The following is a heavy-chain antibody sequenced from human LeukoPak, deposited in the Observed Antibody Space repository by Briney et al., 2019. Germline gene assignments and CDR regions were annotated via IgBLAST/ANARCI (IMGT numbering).Heavy chain of an antibody. CDR3: ARDFPYYYDISGYYSDY. Sequence: GGSLRLSCAASGFTFSSYGMHWVRQAPGKGLEWVAFIRYDGSNKYYADSVKGRFTISRDNAKNSLYLQMNSLRAEDTAVYYCARDFPYYYDISGYYSDYWGQGILVTVSS. CDR1: GFTFSSYG. CDR2: IRYDGSNK. V-gene: IGHV3-30*02. J-gene: IGHJ4*02. D-gene: IGHD3-22*01.